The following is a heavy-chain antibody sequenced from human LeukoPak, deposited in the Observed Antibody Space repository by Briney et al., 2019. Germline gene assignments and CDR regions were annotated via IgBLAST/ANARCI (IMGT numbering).Heavy chain of an antibody. J-gene: IGHJ6*03. CDR3: ARAVPGYYYYYMGV. V-gene: IGHV3-7*01. Sequence: GGSLRLSCAASGFTFSSYWMSWVRQAPGKGLEWVANIKQDGSEKYYVDSVKGRFTISRDNAKNSLYLQMNSLRAEDTAVYYCARAVPGYYYYYMGVWGKGTTVTVSS. CDR2: IKQDGSEK. CDR1: GFTFSSYW. D-gene: IGHD1-1*01.